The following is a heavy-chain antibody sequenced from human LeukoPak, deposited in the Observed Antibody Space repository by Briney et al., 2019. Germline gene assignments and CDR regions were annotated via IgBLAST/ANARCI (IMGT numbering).Heavy chain of an antibody. CDR2: IYHSGST. D-gene: IGHD4/OR15-4a*01. CDR3: AREPHWVLSKHYYFDS. V-gene: IGHV4-38-2*02. Sequence: SETLSLTCTVSGYSISSGYYWGWIRQPPGKGLEWIGSIYHSGSTYYNPSLKSRVTISVDTSKNQFSLKLSSVTAADTAVYYCAREPHWVLSKHYYFDSWGQGTVVTVSS. CDR1: GYSISSGYY. J-gene: IGHJ4*02.